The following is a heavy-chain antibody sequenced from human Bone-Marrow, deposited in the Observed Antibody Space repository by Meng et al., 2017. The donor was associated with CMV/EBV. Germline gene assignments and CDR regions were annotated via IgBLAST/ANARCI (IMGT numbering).Heavy chain of an antibody. CDR3: ASSRGIAGRLPWGMDV. CDR2: IYYSGST. D-gene: IGHD6-13*01. Sequence: GSLRLSCTVPGGSINNSSYYWGWIRQSPGKGLEWIGNIYYSGSTYYQPSLKRRVTITVDTSKNQFSLKLSSVTAADTAVYYCASSRGIAGRLPWGMDVWGQGTTVTVSS. CDR1: GGSINNSSYY. J-gene: IGHJ6*02. V-gene: IGHV4-39*07.